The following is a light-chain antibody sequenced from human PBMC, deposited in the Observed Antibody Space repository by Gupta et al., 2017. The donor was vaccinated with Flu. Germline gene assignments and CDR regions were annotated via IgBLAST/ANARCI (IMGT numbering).Light chain of an antibody. CDR2: END. V-gene: IGLV1-51*02. CDR1: SSNIGNNY. J-gene: IGLJ2*01. CDR3: GTWDSSLSPVV. Sequence: QSVLTQPPSVSAAPGQKVTIPCSGSSSNIGNNYVSWYQQLPGTAPKLLIYENDKRPSGIPDRFSGSKSGTSATLGITGLQTGDEADYYCGTWDSSLSPVVFGGGTKLTVL.